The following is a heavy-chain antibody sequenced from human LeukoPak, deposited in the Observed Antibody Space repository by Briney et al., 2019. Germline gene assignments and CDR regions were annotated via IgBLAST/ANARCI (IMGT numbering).Heavy chain of an antibody. CDR3: ARGYYSSSRIDY. V-gene: IGHV3-74*01. Sequence: GGSLRLSCAASGFTFSSYVMSWVRQAPGKGLVWVSRVNSDGSTTNYADSVKGRFTISRDNAENTLYMRMNSLRPEDTAVYYCARGYYSSSRIDYWGQGTLVTVSS. CDR1: GFTFSSYV. J-gene: IGHJ4*02. CDR2: VNSDGSTT. D-gene: IGHD6-13*01.